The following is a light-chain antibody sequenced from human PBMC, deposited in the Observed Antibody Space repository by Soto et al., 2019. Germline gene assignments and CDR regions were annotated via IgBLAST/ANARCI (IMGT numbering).Light chain of an antibody. CDR1: TLGDKY. Sequence: SYELTQPPSVSVSPGQTASITCSGDTLGDKYACWYQQKPGQSPVLVIYQDSKRPSGIPERFSGSNSGNTATLTISGTQAMDEADYYCQAWDSSTDRVFGGGTKLTVL. CDR2: QDS. CDR3: QAWDSSTDRV. V-gene: IGLV3-1*01. J-gene: IGLJ2*01.